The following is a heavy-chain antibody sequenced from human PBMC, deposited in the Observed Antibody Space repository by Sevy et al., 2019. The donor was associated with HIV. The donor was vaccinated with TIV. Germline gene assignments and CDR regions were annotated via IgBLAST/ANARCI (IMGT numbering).Heavy chain of an antibody. J-gene: IGHJ4*02. CDR1: GFTFSSYG. V-gene: IGHV3-30*18. D-gene: IGHD6-13*01. CDR3: AKPSRSSWFDY. CDR2: ISYDGSSK. Sequence: GGSLRLSCAASGFTFSSYGMHWVRQAPGKGLEWVAVISYDGSSKYYADSVKGRFTISRDNSKNTLYLQMNSLRAEDTAVYYCAKPSRSSWFDYWGQGTLVTVSS.